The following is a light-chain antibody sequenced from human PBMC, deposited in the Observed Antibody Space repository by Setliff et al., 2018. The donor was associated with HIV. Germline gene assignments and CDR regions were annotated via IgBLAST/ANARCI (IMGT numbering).Light chain of an antibody. J-gene: IGLJ1*01. V-gene: IGLV2-14*01. CDR2: EVS. Sequence: QSALTQPASVSGSPGQSITISCTGTSSDVGGYDYVSWYQHHPGKAPKLLIFEVSNRPSGVSPRFSGSKSGNTASLTISGLQDDDEADYYCGSCTSTSPCAFGTGTKVTVL. CDR1: SSDVGGYDY. CDR3: GSCTSTSPCA.